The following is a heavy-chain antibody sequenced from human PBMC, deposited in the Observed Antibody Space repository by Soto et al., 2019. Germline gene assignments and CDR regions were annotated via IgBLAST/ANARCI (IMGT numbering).Heavy chain of an antibody. CDR3: ARSEGEQRGTIYYYYGMEV. CDR1: GFTFSSYD. D-gene: IGHD3-16*01. Sequence: GGSLRLSCAASGFTFSSYDMHWVRQATGKGLEWVSAIGTAGDTYYPGSVKGRFTISRENAKNSLYLQMNSLRAGDTAVYYCARSEGEQRGTIYYYYGMEVWGQGTTVIFSS. V-gene: IGHV3-13*01. CDR2: IGTAGDT. J-gene: IGHJ6*02.